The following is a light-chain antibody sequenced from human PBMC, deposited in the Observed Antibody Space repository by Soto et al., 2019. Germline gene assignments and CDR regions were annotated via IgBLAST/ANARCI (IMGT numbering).Light chain of an antibody. Sequence: DIQMTQSPSSLSTSVGDRVTIICRASQSVSTRLAWYQQKPGRAPKLLIYDVSSLKSGVPSRFSGSGSGTEFTLTISSLQPDDFATYYCQQYNSYSITFGQGTRLEIK. V-gene: IGKV1-5*02. CDR3: QQYNSYSIT. J-gene: IGKJ5*01. CDR1: QSVSTR. CDR2: DVS.